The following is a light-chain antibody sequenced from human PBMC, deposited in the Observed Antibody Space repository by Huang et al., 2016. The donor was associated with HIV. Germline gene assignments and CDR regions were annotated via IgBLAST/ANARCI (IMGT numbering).Light chain of an antibody. CDR3: QQSYSPYT. V-gene: IGKV1-39*01. CDR2: RAS. CDR1: KSISNY. J-gene: IGKJ2*01. Sequence: DIQMTQSPSSLSASVGDRVTNTRRGSKSISNYLNWYQQKPGKAPKLLIYRASNLQSGVPSRFSGSGSCADFTLTSTSLHPEDSATYSCQQSYSPYTFGQGTMLEI.